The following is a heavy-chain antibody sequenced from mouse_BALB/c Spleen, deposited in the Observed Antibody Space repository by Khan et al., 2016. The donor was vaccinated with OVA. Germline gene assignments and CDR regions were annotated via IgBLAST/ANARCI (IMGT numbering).Heavy chain of an antibody. Sequence: QVQLKQSGAELVRPGTSVKVSCKASGYAFTNYLIEWVKQRPGQGLAWIGVINPGSGVTNYHEKVKDKATLTSDKSSSTAYMQLSSLTSDVSAVYFCTRGGCGGFAYWGQGTLVTVSA. CDR2: INPGSGVT. J-gene: IGHJ3*01. CDR3: TRGGCGGFAY. V-gene: IGHV1-54*01. CDR1: GYAFTNYL.